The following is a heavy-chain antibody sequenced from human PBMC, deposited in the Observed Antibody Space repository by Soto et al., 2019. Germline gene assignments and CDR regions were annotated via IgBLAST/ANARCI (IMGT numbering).Heavy chain of an antibody. D-gene: IGHD1-20*01. V-gene: IGHV4-34*01. CDR3: GRAPYNWNDGQWFDT. CDR1: GGSFSGYY. J-gene: IGHJ5*02. Sequence: PSETLSLTCAVYGGSFSGYYWSWIRQPPGKGLEWIGEINHSGGTNYNPSLKRRVTISVDTSKNHFSLMPSSVTAADTAVYYCGRAPYNWNDGQWFDTWGKGTLVTSPQ. CDR2: INHSGGT.